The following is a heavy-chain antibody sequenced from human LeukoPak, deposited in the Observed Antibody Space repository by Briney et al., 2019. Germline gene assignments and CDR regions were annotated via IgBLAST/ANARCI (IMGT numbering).Heavy chain of an antibody. D-gene: IGHD2-21*01. Sequence: PGRSLRLSCAASGFTFSSYGMHWVRQAPGKGLEWVAVIWYDGSNKYYADSVKGRFTISRDNSKSTLFLQMNSLRAEDTAVYYCVKDAISRNGIWDAFDIWGQGTMVTVSS. CDR2: IWYDGSNK. V-gene: IGHV3-33*06. CDR3: VKDAISRNGIWDAFDI. J-gene: IGHJ3*02. CDR1: GFTFSSYG.